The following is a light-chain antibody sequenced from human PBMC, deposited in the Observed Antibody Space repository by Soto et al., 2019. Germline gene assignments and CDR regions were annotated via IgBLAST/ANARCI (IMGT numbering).Light chain of an antibody. CDR3: QHYNSYSEA. CDR1: QSISSW. Sequence: THSASTLSANVRDRVTITCRASQSISSWLAWYQQKPGKAPKLLIYDASTLESGVPTRFSGSGSGTEFTLTISSLQPGDFATYYCQHYNSYSEAFGQGTKVDIK. V-gene: IGKV1-5*01. J-gene: IGKJ1*01. CDR2: DAS.